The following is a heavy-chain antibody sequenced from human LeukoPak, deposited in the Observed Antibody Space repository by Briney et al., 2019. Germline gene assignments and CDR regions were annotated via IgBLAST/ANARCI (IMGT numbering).Heavy chain of an antibody. CDR2: IIPIFGTA. CDR3: ARGRVAAATSWFDP. D-gene: IGHD2-15*01. Sequence: GASVKVSCRASGGTFSSYAISWVRQAPGQGLEWMGGIIPIFGTANYAQKFQGRVTITADESTSTAYMELSSLRSEDTAVYYCARGRVAAATSWFDPWGQGTLVTVSS. J-gene: IGHJ5*02. CDR1: GGTFSSYA. V-gene: IGHV1-69*13.